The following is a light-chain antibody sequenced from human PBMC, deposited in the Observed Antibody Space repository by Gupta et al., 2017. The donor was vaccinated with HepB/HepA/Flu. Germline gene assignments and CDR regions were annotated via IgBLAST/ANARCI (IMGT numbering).Light chain of an antibody. CDR3: QERDNWPPGSWT. Sequence: EIVLTQSPATLSLSPGERATLSCRANQNIYTYLAWYQQKPGQAPRLLIAVASKRATGIPVRFSGSGSGTDFTLTISSLETEDFAVYYCQERDNWPPGSWTFGQGTKVEI. J-gene: IGKJ1*01. CDR1: QNIYTY. CDR2: VAS. V-gene: IGKV3-11*01.